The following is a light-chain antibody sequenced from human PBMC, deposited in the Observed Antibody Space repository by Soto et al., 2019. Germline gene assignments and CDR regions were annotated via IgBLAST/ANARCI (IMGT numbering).Light chain of an antibody. CDR1: QAIDSW. CDR2: TGS. CDR3: QQSFSFPPT. Sequence: DIQMTQSPSSVSASVGDRVTITCRASQAIDSWLAWYQQKPGEAPKLLIFTGSLLHSGVPPRFSGSGSETDFTLTISSLQPEDFATYYCQQSFSFPPTFDKWTTVDMK. J-gene: IGKJ1*01. V-gene: IGKV1-12*01.